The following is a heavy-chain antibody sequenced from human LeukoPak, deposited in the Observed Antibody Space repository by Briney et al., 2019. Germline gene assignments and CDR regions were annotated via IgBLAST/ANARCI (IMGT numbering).Heavy chain of an antibody. Sequence: KASETLSLTCTVSGGSISSGGYYWSWIRQPPGKGLEWIGYIYHSGSTYYNPSLKSRVTISVDRSKNQFSLKLSSVTAADTAVYYCARESSGLRGVDYWGQGTLVTVSS. J-gene: IGHJ4*02. CDR2: IYHSGST. V-gene: IGHV4-30-2*01. CDR3: ARESSGLRGVDY. D-gene: IGHD3-3*01. CDR1: GGSISSGGYY.